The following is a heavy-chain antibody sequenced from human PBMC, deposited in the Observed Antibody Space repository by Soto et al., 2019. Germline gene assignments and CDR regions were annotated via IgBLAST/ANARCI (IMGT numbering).Heavy chain of an antibody. CDR3: ARLAARAKYGSYVDY. CDR1: GFTFSGYE. J-gene: IGHJ4*02. Sequence: GGSLRLSCAASGFTFSGYEMKWVRQAPGKGPEWVSYISSSGETIYYADSVKGRFTISRDNAKNSLFLQMNTLRAEDTAVYYCARLAARAKYGSYVDYWGRGTLVTVSS. CDR2: ISSSGETI. V-gene: IGHV3-48*03. D-gene: IGHD2-15*01.